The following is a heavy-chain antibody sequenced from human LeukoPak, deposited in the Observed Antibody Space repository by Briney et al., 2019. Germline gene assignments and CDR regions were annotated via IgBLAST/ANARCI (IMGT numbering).Heavy chain of an antibody. D-gene: IGHD6-19*01. CDR1: GGTFSSYA. CDR3: AKGSRNSSGWYDH. J-gene: IGHJ5*02. CDR2: IIPIFGTA. V-gene: IGHV1-69*13. Sequence: SVKVSCKASGGTFSSYAISWVRQAPGQGLEWMGGIIPIFGTANYAQKFQGRVTITADESTSTAYMELSSLRSEGTAVYYCAKGSRNSSGWYDHWGQGTLVTVSS.